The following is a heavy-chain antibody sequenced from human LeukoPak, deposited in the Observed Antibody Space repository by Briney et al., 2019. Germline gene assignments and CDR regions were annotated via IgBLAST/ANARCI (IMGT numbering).Heavy chain of an antibody. V-gene: IGHV4-61*02. J-gene: IGHJ3*02. D-gene: IGHD2-21*01. CDR2: IYTSGST. Sequence: SQTLSLTCTVSGGSISRGSYYWSWIRQPAGKGLEWIVRIYTSGSTNYNPSLKSRVTISVDTSKNQFSLKLSSVTAADTAVYYCARSEYCGGDCYETDAFDIWGQGTMVTVSS. CDR1: GGSISRGSYY. CDR3: ARSEYCGGDCYETDAFDI.